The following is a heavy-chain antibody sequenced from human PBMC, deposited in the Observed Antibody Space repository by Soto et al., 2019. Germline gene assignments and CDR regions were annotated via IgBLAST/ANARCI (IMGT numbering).Heavy chain of an antibody. CDR3: AKDRYDSSGYYGMDV. D-gene: IGHD3-22*01. Sequence: VGSLRLSGAASGFTFSSYGMHWVRQAPGKGLEWVAVISYDGSNKYYADSVKGRFTISRDNSKNTLYLQMNSLRAEDTAVYYCAKDRYDSSGYYGMDVWGQGTTVTVSS. J-gene: IGHJ6*02. V-gene: IGHV3-30*18. CDR1: GFTFSSYG. CDR2: ISYDGSNK.